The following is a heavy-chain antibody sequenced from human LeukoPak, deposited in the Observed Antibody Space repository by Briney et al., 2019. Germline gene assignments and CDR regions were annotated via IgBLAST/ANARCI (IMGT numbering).Heavy chain of an antibody. D-gene: IGHD6-19*01. CDR3: ARASVIAVAGTPEDY. CDR2: ISAYNGNT. V-gene: IGHV1-18*01. CDR1: GYTFTSYG. Sequence: ASVKVSCKASGYTFTSYGISWVQQAPGQGLEWMGWISAYNGNTNYAQKLQGRVTMTTDTSTSTAYMELRSLRSDDTAVYYCARASVIAVAGTPEDYWGQGTLVTVSS. J-gene: IGHJ4*02.